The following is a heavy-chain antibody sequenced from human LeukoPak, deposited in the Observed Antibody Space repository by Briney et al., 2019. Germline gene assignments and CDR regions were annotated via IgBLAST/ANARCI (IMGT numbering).Heavy chain of an antibody. D-gene: IGHD4-23*01. J-gene: IGHJ6*03. Sequence: GGSLRLSCEVSGFTFSSYWMHWVRQAPGKGLVWVSRINSDGNTTTYADSVKGRFTISRDNAKNTLYVQMNSLRAEDTAVYYCARDGDTVLTRGYYYYMDVWGKGTTVTVSS. CDR1: GFTFSSYW. CDR2: INSDGNTT. V-gene: IGHV3-74*01. CDR3: ARDGDTVLTRGYYYYMDV.